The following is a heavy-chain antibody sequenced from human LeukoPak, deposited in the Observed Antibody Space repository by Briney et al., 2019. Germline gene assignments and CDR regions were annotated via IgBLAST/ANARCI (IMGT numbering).Heavy chain of an antibody. CDR2: MYIGGNT. V-gene: IGHV3-66*02. Sequence: GGSLRLSCAASGFTVSSTYMAWVRQAPGKGLEWASIMYIGGNTFHADSVKGRFTISRDNSKNTLYLQMNSPTAEDTAVYYCAGGYCFDGKCPFAFDYWGQGTLVTVSS. D-gene: IGHD2-15*01. CDR1: GFTVSSTY. CDR3: AGGYCFDGKCPFAFDY. J-gene: IGHJ4*02.